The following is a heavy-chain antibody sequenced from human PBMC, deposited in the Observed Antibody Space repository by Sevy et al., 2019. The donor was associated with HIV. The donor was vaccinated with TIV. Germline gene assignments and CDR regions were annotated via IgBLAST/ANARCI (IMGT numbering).Heavy chain of an antibody. CDR3: AKKMGGGSGMAFLVDY. CDR1: GFTFSNFA. J-gene: IGHJ4*02. CDR2: ISGTGDYT. Sequence: GSLRLSCAASGFTFSNFAMGWVRQAPGKGLDWISVISGTGDYTYYADSVKGRFTISRDNSKNTLFLQMNNLRAEDTAIFYCAKKMGGGSGMAFLVDYWGQGTLVTVSS. V-gene: IGHV3-23*01. D-gene: IGHD5-18*01.